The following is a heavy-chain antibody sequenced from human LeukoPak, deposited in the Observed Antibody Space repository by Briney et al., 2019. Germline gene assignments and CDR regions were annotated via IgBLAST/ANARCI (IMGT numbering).Heavy chain of an antibody. CDR2: INPNSGGT. Sequence: GASVKVSCKASGYTFTGYYMHWVRQAPGQGLEWMGWINPNSGGTNYAQKFQGRVTMTRDTSISTAYMELSRLRSDDTAVYYCAREWSVDSSGLDYWGQGTLVTVSS. V-gene: IGHV1-2*02. CDR1: GYTFTGYY. CDR3: AREWSVDSSGLDY. D-gene: IGHD3-22*01. J-gene: IGHJ4*02.